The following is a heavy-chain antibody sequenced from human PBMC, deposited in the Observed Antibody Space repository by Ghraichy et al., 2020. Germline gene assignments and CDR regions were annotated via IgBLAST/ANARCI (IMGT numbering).Heavy chain of an antibody. D-gene: IGHD2-2*01. CDR2: ISGYNGDT. J-gene: IGHJ4*02. CDR1: GYSFTSYG. Sequence: ASVKVSCKSSGYSFTSYGIDWVRQAPGQGLEWVGWISGYNGDTHYAQKLQGRLTMTTDTSTSTTYMELRGLTSDDTAVYYCAREGGGGGTSCPLDSWGQGTLVTVAS. CDR3: AREGGGGGTSCPLDS. V-gene: IGHV1-18*04.